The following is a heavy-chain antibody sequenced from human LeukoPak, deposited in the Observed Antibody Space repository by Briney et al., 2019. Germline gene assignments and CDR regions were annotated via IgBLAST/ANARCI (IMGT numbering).Heavy chain of an antibody. CDR3: EKITTMVRGPFDY. V-gene: IGHV3-23*01. CDR2: ISGSGGST. Sequence: GGSLRLSCAASGFTFSIYGMNWVRQAPGKGREWVSTISGSGGSTFYADSVKGRFTISRDNSKNTLYLQMNSLRAEDTAVYYCEKITTMVRGPFDYWGQGTLVTVSS. J-gene: IGHJ4*02. CDR1: GFTFSIYG. D-gene: IGHD3-10*01.